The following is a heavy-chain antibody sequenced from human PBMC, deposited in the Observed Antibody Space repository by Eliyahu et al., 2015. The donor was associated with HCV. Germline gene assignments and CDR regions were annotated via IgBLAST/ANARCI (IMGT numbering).Heavy chain of an antibody. CDR3: AARGVEAVHVEKYYFDY. J-gene: IGHJ4*02. Sequence: QMQLVQSGPEVKKPGTSVXVXCKASGFTFTXSAVQWVRQARGQRLEGIGWIVVGSGNTNYAQKFQERVTITRDMSTSTAYMELSSLRSEDTAVYYCAARGVEAVHVEKYYFDYWGQGTLVTVSS. CDR2: IVVGSGNT. V-gene: IGHV1-58*01. CDR1: GFTFTXSA. D-gene: IGHD2-15*01.